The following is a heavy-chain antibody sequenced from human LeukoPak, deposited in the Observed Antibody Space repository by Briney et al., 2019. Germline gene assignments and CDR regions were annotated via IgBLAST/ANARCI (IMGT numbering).Heavy chain of an antibody. CDR3: ARARSGFGELLDDAFDI. D-gene: IGHD3-10*01. Sequence: GGSLRLSCAASGFTFSSYDMHWVRQAPGKGLEWVSAIGTAGDTYYPGSVKGRFTISRENATNSLYLQMNSLRAGDTAVYYCARARSGFGELLDDAFDIWGQGTMVTVSS. CDR1: GFTFSSYD. V-gene: IGHV3-13*01. J-gene: IGHJ3*02. CDR2: IGTAGDT.